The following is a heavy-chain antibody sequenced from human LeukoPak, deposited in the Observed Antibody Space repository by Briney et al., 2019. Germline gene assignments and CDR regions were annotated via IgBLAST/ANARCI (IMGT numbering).Heavy chain of an antibody. J-gene: IGHJ6*03. CDR2: IYTSGST. CDR3: ARDQPLTVTSGETGYYYYYYMDV. Sequence: PSETLSLTCTVSGGSISSYYCSWIRQPAGKGLEWIGRIYTSGSTNYNTSLKSRVTMSVDTSKNQFSLKLSSVTAADTAVYYCARDQPLTVTSGETGYYYYYYMDVWGKGTTVTVSS. CDR1: GGSISSYY. D-gene: IGHD4-11*01. V-gene: IGHV4-4*07.